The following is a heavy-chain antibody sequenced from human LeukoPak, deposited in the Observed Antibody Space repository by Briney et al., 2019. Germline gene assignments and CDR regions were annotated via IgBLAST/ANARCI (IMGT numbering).Heavy chain of an antibody. V-gene: IGHV1-18*01. CDR1: GYTFTSYG. J-gene: IGHJ4*02. CDR3: ASGESRGAYDSSGYFSGNY. CDR2: ISAYNGNT. Sequence: ASVKVSCKASGYTFTSYGISWVRQAPGQGLEWMGWISAYNGNTNYAQKLQGRVTMTTDTSTSTAYMELRSLRSDDTAVYYCASGESRGAYDSSGYFSGNYWGQGTLATVSS. D-gene: IGHD3-22*01.